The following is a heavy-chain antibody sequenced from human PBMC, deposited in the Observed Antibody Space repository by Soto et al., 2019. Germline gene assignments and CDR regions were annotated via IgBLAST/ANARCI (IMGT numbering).Heavy chain of an antibody. D-gene: IGHD3-16*01. CDR3: ARAMVPLTYFDY. J-gene: IGHJ4*02. CDR2: IYYSGST. V-gene: IGHV4-31*03. CDR1: GGSISSGGYY. Sequence: SETLSLTCTVSGGSISSGGYYWSWIRQHPGKGLEWIGYIYYSGSTYYNPSLKSRVTISVDTSKNQFSLKLSSVTAADTAVYYCARAMVPLTYFDYWGQGTLVTVSS.